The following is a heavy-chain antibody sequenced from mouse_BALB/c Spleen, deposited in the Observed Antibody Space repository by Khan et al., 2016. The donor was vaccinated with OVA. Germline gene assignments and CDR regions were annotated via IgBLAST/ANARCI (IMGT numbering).Heavy chain of an antibody. CDR1: GYSITSEYA. CDR2: INYSGNT. V-gene: IGHV3-2*02. Sequence: VQLQQSGPGLAKPSQSLSLTCTVTGYSITSEYAWNWIRQFPGNKLEWMGYINYSGNTRFNPPLKSRTSITRDTSKNQFFLQLNSVTTEDTATYYGARKDYYDYDPFPYWGQGTLVTVSA. CDR3: ARKDYYDYDPFPY. J-gene: IGHJ3*01. D-gene: IGHD2-4*01.